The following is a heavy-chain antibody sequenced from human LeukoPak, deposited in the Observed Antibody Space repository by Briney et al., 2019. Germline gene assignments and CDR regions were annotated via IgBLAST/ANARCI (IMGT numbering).Heavy chain of an antibody. CDR2: IYYSGST. D-gene: IGHD3-22*01. Sequence: SETLSLTCTVSGGSISSSSYYWGWIRQPPGKGLEWIGSIYYSGSTYYNPSLKSRVTISVDTSKNQFSLKLSSVTAADTAVYYCARERTYYYDSSGHYYFDYWGQGTLVTVSS. J-gene: IGHJ4*02. CDR1: GGSISSSSYY. V-gene: IGHV4-39*07. CDR3: ARERTYYYDSSGHYYFDY.